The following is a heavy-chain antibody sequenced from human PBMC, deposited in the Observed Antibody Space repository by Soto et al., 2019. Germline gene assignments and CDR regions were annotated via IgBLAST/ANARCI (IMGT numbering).Heavy chain of an antibody. D-gene: IGHD3-16*01. CDR1: GFTVSSTY. CDR3: ARLALGP. Sequence: EVQLVESGGGLSQPGGSLRLSCAASGFTVSSTYMSWVRQAPGKGLEWVSVIHTGGSAYYAGSVEGRFTLSRDNVKNTLYLQMNSLRVDDTAVYYCARLALGPWGQGALVTVSS. CDR2: IHTGGSA. J-gene: IGHJ5*02. V-gene: IGHV3-53*01.